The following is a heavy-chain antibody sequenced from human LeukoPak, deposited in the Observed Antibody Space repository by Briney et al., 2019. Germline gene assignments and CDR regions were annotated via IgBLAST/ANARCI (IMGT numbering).Heavy chain of an antibody. D-gene: IGHD5-18*01. CDR3: ATERGYSYGWVHGGRYMDV. J-gene: IGHJ6*03. CDR2: INHSGST. CDR1: GGSFSGYY. V-gene: IGHV4-34*01. Sequence: PSETLSLTCAVYGGSFSGYYWSWIRQPPGKGLEWIGEINHSGSTNYNPSLKSRVTISVDTSKNQFSLKLSSVTAADTAVYYCATERGYSYGWVHGGRYMDVWGKGTTVTISS.